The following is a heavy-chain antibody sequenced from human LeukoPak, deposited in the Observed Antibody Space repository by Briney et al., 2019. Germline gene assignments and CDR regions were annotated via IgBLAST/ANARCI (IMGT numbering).Heavy chain of an antibody. CDR3: ARGDFCSKSNCYLRPMDV. V-gene: IGHV4-4*07. CDR1: RGSISNYY. Sequence: SETLSLTCTVSRGSISNYYWSWIRQPAGKGLEWIGLIYTTGSTNYNPSLKSRVTMSVDTAKNQFSLKLRSVTAADTAVYYCARGDFCSKSNCYLRPMDVWGKGTTVTVSS. CDR2: IYTTGST. D-gene: IGHD3-3*01. J-gene: IGHJ6*03.